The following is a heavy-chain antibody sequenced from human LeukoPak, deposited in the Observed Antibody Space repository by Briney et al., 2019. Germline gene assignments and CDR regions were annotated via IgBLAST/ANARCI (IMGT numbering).Heavy chain of an antibody. CDR3: ARDDCSGGSCYSDY. V-gene: IGHV4-30-2*01. Sequence: SQTLSLTCAVPGGSISSGGYSWSWIRQPPGKGLEWIGYIYHSGSTYYNPSLKSRVTISVDRSKNQFSLKLSSVTAADTAVYYCARDDCSGGSCYSDYWGQGTLVTVSS. CDR2: IYHSGST. D-gene: IGHD2-15*01. CDR1: GGSISSGGYS. J-gene: IGHJ4*02.